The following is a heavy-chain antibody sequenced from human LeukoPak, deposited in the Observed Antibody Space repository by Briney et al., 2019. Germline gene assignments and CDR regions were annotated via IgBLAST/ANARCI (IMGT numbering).Heavy chain of an antibody. CDR2: MKEDGTEI. CDR1: GFTFDMST. V-gene: IGHV3-7*01. Sequence: GGSLRLSCVVSGFTFDMSTMTWVRQAPGKGPEWVAKMKEDGTEIFYAGSVDGRFTISRDNSKNSLYLQMNSLRVEDTAVYYCARDPYDSTLGGFDYWGQGTLVTVSS. J-gene: IGHJ4*02. D-gene: IGHD3-22*01. CDR3: ARDPYDSTLGGFDY.